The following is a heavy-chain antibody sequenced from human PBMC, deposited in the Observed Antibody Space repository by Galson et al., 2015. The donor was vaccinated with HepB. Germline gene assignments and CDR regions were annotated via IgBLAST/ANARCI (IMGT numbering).Heavy chain of an antibody. CDR1: GGTFSSYA. Sequence: SVKVSCKASGGTFSSYAISWVRQAPGQGLEWMGGIIPILGIANYAQKFQGRVTITADKSTSTAYMELSSLRSEDTAVYYCAIMGYCSGGSCYTGYCSGGSCYTGYDAFDIWGQGTMVTVSS. V-gene: IGHV1-69*10. CDR3: AIMGYCSGGSCYTGYCSGGSCYTGYDAFDI. D-gene: IGHD2-15*01. CDR2: IIPILGIA. J-gene: IGHJ3*02.